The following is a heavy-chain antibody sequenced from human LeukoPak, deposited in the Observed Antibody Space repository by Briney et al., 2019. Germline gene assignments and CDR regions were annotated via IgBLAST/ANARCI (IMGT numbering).Heavy chain of an antibody. CDR2: IYPADSDI. Sequence: GESLKISCKGSGYSFTSYWIGWVRQMPGKGLEWMGIIYPADSDIRYSPSFQGQVTISADKSISTAYLQWNSLKASDTAMYYCARQEYCSGASCYTWFDPWGQGTLVTVSS. D-gene: IGHD2-15*01. CDR3: ARQEYCSGASCYTWFDP. J-gene: IGHJ5*02. CDR1: GYSFTSYW. V-gene: IGHV5-51*01.